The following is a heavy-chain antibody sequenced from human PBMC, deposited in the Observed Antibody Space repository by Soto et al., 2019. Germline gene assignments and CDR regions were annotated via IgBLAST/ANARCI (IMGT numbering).Heavy chain of an antibody. Sequence: QVQLQESGPGLVKPSETLSLTCTVSGGSISSYYWSWIRQPPGKGLEWIGYIYYSGSTNYNPSLKSRVTMSVDTSKNQFSLKLSSVTAADTAVYYCARDDVSGSYDYWGQGTLVTVSS. CDR1: GGSISSYY. CDR3: ARDDVSGSYDY. J-gene: IGHJ4*02. V-gene: IGHV4-59*01. D-gene: IGHD1-26*01. CDR2: IYYSGST.